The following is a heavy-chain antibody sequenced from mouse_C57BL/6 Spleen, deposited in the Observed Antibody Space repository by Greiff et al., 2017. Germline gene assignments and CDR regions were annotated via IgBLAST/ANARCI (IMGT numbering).Heavy chain of an antibody. CDR3: ARQEVATDFDV. CDR1: GFTFSSYG. V-gene: IGHV5-6*01. D-gene: IGHD1-1*01. Sequence: EVKVVESGGDLVKPGGSLKLSCAASGFTFSSYGMSWVRQTPDKRLAWVATISSGGSYTYYPDSVKGRFTISRDNAKNTLYLQMSSLKSEDTAMYYCARQEVATDFDVWGTGTTVTVSS. J-gene: IGHJ1*03. CDR2: ISSGGSYT.